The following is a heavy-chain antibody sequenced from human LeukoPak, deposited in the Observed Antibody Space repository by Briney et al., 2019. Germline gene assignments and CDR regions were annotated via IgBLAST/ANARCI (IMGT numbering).Heavy chain of an antibody. D-gene: IGHD3-9*01. CDR2: INHSGST. V-gene: IGHV4-34*01. J-gene: IGHJ4*02. CDR1: GGSFSGYY. Sequence: SETLSLTCAVYGGSFSGYYWSWIRQPPGKGLEWIGEINHSGSTNYNPSLKSRVTISGDTSRNQFSLKLSSVTAADTAVYYCAGRRDYDILTGSHRGYYFDYWGQGTLVTVSS. CDR3: AGRRDYDILTGSHRGYYFDY.